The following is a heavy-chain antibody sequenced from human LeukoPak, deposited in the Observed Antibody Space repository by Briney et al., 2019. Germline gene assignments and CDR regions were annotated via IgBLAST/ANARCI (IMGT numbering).Heavy chain of an antibody. CDR1: GFIFNSYG. CDR3: ARASIAARNYYYYMDV. D-gene: IGHD6-6*01. J-gene: IGHJ6*03. Sequence: GGSLRLSCAASGFIFNSYGMHWVRQAPGKGLEWVAVITYDGSNKYYADSVKGRFTISRDNSKNTLYLQMNSLRADDTAVYYCARASIAARNYYYYMDVWGKGTTVTVSS. CDR2: ITYDGSNK. V-gene: IGHV3-30*03.